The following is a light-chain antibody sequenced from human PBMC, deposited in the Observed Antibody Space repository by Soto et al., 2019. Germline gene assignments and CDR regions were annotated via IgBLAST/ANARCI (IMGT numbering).Light chain of an antibody. J-gene: IGKJ1*01. CDR2: AAS. Sequence: DIQMTQSPSSVSASVGDRVTITCRASQGISTWLAWYQQKPGKAPKLLIYAASYLQGGVPSRFSGSGSGTDFTLNISSLQPEDSATYYCQQADSIPWTFGQGTKVEIK. CDR3: QQADSIPWT. V-gene: IGKV1-12*01. CDR1: QGISTW.